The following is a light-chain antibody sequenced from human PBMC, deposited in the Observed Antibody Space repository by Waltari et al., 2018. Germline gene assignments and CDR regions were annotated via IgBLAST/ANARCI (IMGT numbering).Light chain of an antibody. CDR3: QHRSNWPSLT. J-gene: IGKJ4*01. CDR2: DAS. CDR1: QSVSSS. Sequence: EIVLTQSPATLSLSPGERATLSCRASQSVSSSFAWYQQKGGQAPRLLIYDASNRAAGIPARFSGSGSGTDFTLTISSLEPEDFTVYYCQHRSNWPSLTFGGGTKVEI. V-gene: IGKV3-11*01.